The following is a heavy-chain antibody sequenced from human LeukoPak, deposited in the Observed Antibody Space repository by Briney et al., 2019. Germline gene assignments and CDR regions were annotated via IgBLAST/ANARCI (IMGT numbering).Heavy chain of an antibody. CDR3: ARDRDRFTIFGAPIARFYYDVDV. J-gene: IGHJ6*02. V-gene: IGHV1-3*01. Sequence: ASVTVSCKASGYTFASHALHWVRQAPGQRLEWMGWINAGNGNTKYSQKFQDRVTITRDTSASTAYMELSSLRSEDTAVYYCARDRDRFTIFGAPIARFYYDVDVWGQGTTVTVSS. CDR2: INAGNGNT. CDR1: GYTFASHA. D-gene: IGHD3-3*01.